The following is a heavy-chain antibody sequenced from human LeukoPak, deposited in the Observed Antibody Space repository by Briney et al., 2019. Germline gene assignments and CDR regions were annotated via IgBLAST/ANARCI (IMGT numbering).Heavy chain of an antibody. V-gene: IGHV4-59*08. CDR3: ARTGSGSYYNWRFDP. Sequence: PSETLSLTCTVSGGSISSYYWSWIRQPPGKGLEWIGYIYYSGSTNYNPSLKSRVTISVDTSKNQFSLKLSSVTAADTAVYYCARTGSGSYYNWRFDPWGQGTLVTVSS. J-gene: IGHJ5*02. D-gene: IGHD3-10*01. CDR1: GGSISSYY. CDR2: IYYSGST.